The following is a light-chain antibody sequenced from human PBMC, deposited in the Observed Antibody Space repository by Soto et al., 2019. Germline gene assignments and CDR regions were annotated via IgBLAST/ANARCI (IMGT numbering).Light chain of an antibody. CDR3: QQYFSTPLT. CDR1: QSVLYSSNNKNY. CDR2: WSS. Sequence: DIVMTQSPDSLAVSLGERATINCKSSQSVLYSSNNKNYLAWYQQKPGQPPKLLIYWSSTRESVVPDRFSGSGSGPYFTLTISSLQAEDVAVYYCQQYFSTPLTFGGGTKVEIK. J-gene: IGKJ4*01. V-gene: IGKV4-1*01.